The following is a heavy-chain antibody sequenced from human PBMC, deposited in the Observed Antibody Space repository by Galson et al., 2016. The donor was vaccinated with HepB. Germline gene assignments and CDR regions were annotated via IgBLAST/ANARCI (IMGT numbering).Heavy chain of an antibody. CDR3: ARAGGTTSIFAFDL. Sequence: SLRLSCAASGYTFSSYIVHWVRQARGTGLEWVSVISYLGISQDYADPVKGRFTISRDDSKNTLYLQLNGLRPEDTAVYYCARAGGTTSIFAFDLWGRGTLVTVSS. J-gene: IGHJ3*01. CDR2: ISYLGISQ. D-gene: IGHD1-14*01. CDR1: GYTFSSYI. V-gene: IGHV3-30-3*02.